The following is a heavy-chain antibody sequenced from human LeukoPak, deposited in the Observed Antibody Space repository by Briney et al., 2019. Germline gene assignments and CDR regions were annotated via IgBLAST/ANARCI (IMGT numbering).Heavy chain of an antibody. D-gene: IGHD3-22*01. V-gene: IGHV3-48*04. CDR2: ISSSSSTI. J-gene: IGHJ6*02. CDR3: ARDSYYYDTSDHYYYYYGMDV. Sequence: PGGSLRLSCAASGFTFSSYAMSWVRQAPGKGLEWVSYISSSSSTIYYADSVKGRFTISRDNAKNSLYLQMSTLRAEDTAVYYCARDSYYYDTSDHYYYYYGMDVWGQGTTVTVSS. CDR1: GFTFSSYA.